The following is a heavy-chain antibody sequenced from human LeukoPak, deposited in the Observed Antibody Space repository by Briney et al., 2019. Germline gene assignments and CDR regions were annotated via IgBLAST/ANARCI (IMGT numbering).Heavy chain of an antibody. J-gene: IGHJ4*02. Sequence: SETLPLTCTVSGGSISSYFWSWTRQPAGKGLEWIGRIYTSGSTDYNPSLQRGLSMSIDKSKNQFSLKLSSVTAADTAVYYCARSSNGGYTYGYYFDCWGQGSLLADSS. CDR3: ARSSNGGYTYGYYFDC. CDR1: GGSISSYF. D-gene: IGHD5-18*01. CDR2: IYTSGST. V-gene: IGHV4-4*07.